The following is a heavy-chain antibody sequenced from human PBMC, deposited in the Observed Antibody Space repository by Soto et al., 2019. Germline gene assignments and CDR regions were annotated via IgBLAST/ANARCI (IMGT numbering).Heavy chain of an antibody. CDR2: IRGSSGTI. Sequence: SLRLSCAASGFTFSSYSLTWVRQAPGKGLEWISTIRGSSGTIYYADSVKGRFTISRDNAKNSLYLHMNSLRDEDTAVYYCARDAGTGYYYGMDVWGQGTTVTVSS. D-gene: IGHD3-10*01. J-gene: IGHJ6*02. CDR3: ARDAGTGYYYGMDV. V-gene: IGHV3-48*02. CDR1: GFTFSSYS.